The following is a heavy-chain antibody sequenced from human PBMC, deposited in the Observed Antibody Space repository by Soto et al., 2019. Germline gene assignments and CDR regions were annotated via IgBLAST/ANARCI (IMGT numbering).Heavy chain of an antibody. V-gene: IGHV3-74*01. CDR3: AKTPYDFWSSGQYLFDH. D-gene: IGHD3-3*01. CDR1: AFSFSTSW. Sequence: HPGGSLRLSCAASAFSFSTSWMHCVRQAPGEGLVCVSGINGNGGTTIYADSEKGRFTISRDNSKKTLYLQMNSLRAEDTAVYYCAKTPYDFWSSGQYLFDHWGQGTLVTVSS. CDR2: INGNGGTT. J-gene: IGHJ4*02.